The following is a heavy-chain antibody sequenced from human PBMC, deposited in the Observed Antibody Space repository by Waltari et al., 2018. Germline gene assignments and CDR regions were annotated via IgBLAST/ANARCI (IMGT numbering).Heavy chain of an antibody. CDR2: IDRSGVT. CDR3: AVSPDTATSRAAFHF. V-gene: IGHV4-61*02. D-gene: IGHD5-18*01. Sequence: QVQLQESGPGLAKASQPLSLTCDVPGGSISNLNFYWSWIRQPAGKGLEWIGRIDRSGVTDYNPSLRGRATMFLDMSKNQFSLTVDSLIAADTAVYYCAVSPDTATSRAAFHFWGPGTTVSVSS. J-gene: IGHJ6*02. CDR1: GGSISNLNFY.